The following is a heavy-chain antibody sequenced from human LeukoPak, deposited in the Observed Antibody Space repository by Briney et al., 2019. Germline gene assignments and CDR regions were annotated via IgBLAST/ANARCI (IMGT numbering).Heavy chain of an antibody. CDR3: ARVPGGSKWLGAFDI. V-gene: IGHV4-59*01. D-gene: IGHD2-15*01. CDR1: GGSISSYY. J-gene: IGHJ3*02. CDR2: IYYSGST. Sequence: SETLSLTCAVSGGSISSYYWSWIRQPPGKGLEWFGYIYYSGSTNYNPSLKSRVTISVDTSKNQFSLKLSSVTAADTAVYYCARVPGGSKWLGAFDIWGQGTMVTVSS.